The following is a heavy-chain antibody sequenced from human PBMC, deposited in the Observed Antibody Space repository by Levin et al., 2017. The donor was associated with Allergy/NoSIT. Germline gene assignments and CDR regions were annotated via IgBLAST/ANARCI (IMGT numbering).Heavy chain of an antibody. V-gene: IGHV1-8*01. CDR2: MHPNDGNT. D-gene: IGHD2-2*03. J-gene: IGHJ4*02. CDR3: ARGLDRNSST. Sequence: PGESLKISCKASGYTFISYDINWVRQAPGQGLEWMAYMHPNDGNTVYAQKFKGRVTVTRDTSISTAYMELSSLTSDDTAVYYCARGLDRNSSTWGQGTLITVSS. CDR1: GYTFISYD.